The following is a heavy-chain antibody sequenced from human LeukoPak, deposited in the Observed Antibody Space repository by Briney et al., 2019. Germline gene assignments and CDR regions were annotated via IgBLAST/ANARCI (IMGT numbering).Heavy chain of an antibody. D-gene: IGHD5-24*01. CDR2: VGISSGNT. CDR3: ARGGATKTFDY. J-gene: IGHJ4*02. CDR1: GFTFSDYS. Sequence: GGSLRLSCAASGFTFSDYSMNWVRQAPGKGLEWISYVGISSGNTKYADSEKGRFTISRDNAQNLVFLQMNSLRAEDTSVYYCARGGATKTFDYWGQGALVTVSS. V-gene: IGHV3-48*04.